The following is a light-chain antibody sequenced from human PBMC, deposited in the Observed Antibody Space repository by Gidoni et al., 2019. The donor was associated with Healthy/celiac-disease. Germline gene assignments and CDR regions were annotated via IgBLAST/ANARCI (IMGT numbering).Light chain of an antibody. CDR3: QQRSNWPPFT. CDR2: DAS. J-gene: IGKJ3*01. CDR1: QSVSSY. V-gene: IGKV3-11*01. Sequence: EIVLTPSPATLSLSPRERATLSCRASQSVSSYLAWYQQKPGQAPRLLIYDASNRATGIPARFSGSGSGTEFTLTISSLEHEDFAVYYCQQRSNWPPFTFGPGTKVDIK.